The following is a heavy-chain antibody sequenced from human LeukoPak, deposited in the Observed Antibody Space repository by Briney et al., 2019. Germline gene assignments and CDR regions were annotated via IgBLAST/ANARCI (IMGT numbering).Heavy chain of an antibody. D-gene: IGHD4-23*01. J-gene: IGHJ4*02. CDR1: GGSISSSSYY. V-gene: IGHV4-39*07. CDR3: ARDPLPHDYGGNSGY. Sequence: SETLSLSCTVSGGSISSSSYYWGWIRQPPGKGLEWIGSIYYSGSTYYSPSLKSRVTISVDTSKNQYSLKLSSVTAADTAVYYCARDPLPHDYGGNSGYWGQGTLVTVSS. CDR2: IYYSGST.